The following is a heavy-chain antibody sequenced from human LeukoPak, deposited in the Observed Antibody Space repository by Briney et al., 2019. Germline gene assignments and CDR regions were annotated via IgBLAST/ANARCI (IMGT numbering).Heavy chain of an antibody. Sequence: GGSLRLSCAASGFIFSNYCMHWVRQAPGKGLEWVAVISFDGSNKYYADSVKGRFTISRDNSKNTLYLQMNSLRAEDTAVYYCAKRLERLHFDYWGQGTLVTVSS. CDR2: ISFDGSNK. J-gene: IGHJ4*02. D-gene: IGHD6-25*01. CDR3: AKRLERLHFDY. CDR1: GFIFSNYC. V-gene: IGHV3-30*18.